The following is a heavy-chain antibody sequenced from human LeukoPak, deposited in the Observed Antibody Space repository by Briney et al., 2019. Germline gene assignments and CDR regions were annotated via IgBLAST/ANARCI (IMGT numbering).Heavy chain of an antibody. V-gene: IGHV3-33*01. Sequence: GGSLRLSCAASGFTFSSYGMHWVARAPARGWEGVAVIWYDGSNKYYADSVKGRFTISRDNSKNTLYLQMNSLRAEDTAVYYCARGYSYGDAFDIWGQGTMVTVSS. CDR3: ARGYSYGDAFDI. CDR2: IWYDGSNK. J-gene: IGHJ3*02. CDR1: GFTFSSYG. D-gene: IGHD5-18*01.